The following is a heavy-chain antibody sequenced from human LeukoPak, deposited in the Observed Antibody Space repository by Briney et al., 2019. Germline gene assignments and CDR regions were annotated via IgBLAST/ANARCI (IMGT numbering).Heavy chain of an antibody. V-gene: IGHV1-18*01. J-gene: IGHJ3*02. D-gene: IGHD2-2*01. CDR2: ISAYNGNT. CDR3: ARASGSYCSSTSCNDAFDI. CDR1: DYTFSTYG. Sequence: ASVKVSCKASDYTFSTYGITWVRQAPGQGLAWMGWISAYNGNTNYEQKLQGRATMTTDTSTSTAYLELKSLRSDDTAVYYCARASGSYCSSTSCNDAFDIWGQGTMVTVS.